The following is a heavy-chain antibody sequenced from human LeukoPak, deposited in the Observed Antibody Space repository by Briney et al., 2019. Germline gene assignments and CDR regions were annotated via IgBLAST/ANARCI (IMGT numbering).Heavy chain of an antibody. CDR3: ARDRGYSSSWYPYDSSGQGAFDI. Sequence: ASVKVSCKASRYTFTGYYMHWVRQAPGQGLEWMGWINPNSGGTNYAQKLQGRVTMTTDTSTSTAYMELRSLRSDDTAVYYCARDRGYSSSWYPYDSSGQGAFDIWGQGTMVTVSS. D-gene: IGHD6-13*01. V-gene: IGHV1-2*02. CDR1: RYTFTGYY. CDR2: INPNSGGT. J-gene: IGHJ3*02.